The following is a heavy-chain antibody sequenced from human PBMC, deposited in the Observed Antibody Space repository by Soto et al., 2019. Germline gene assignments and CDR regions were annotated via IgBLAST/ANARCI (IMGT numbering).Heavy chain of an antibody. CDR3: ARVYYDSSGFYHEDH. J-gene: IGHJ1*01. D-gene: IGHD3-22*01. CDR2: ISADNGNT. Sequence: QVKLVQSGAEVKKPGASVMVSCQASGYSFNNYLISWVRQAPGQGPERVGWISADNGNTNYGQKFLGRVTMTTDTSTSTASMDLRSLTSDDTAVYYCARVYYDSSGFYHEDHWGQGTLVTVSS. V-gene: IGHV1-18*01. CDR1: GYSFNNYL.